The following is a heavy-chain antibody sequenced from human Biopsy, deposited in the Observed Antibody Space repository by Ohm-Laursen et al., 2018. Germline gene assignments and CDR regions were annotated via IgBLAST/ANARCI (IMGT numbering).Heavy chain of an antibody. CDR2: LYYSGST. CDR3: ARATNSPGWPYYFFYGMDV. D-gene: IGHD6-19*01. J-gene: IGHJ6*02. CDR1: GGSISSDY. V-gene: IGHV4-59*01. Sequence: SQTLSLTCTVSGGSISSDYWSWMRQTPGKGLEWIGYLYYSGSTKYNPSLKSRVTISVDTSKNQFSLRLNSVTAADTAVYYCARATNSPGWPYYFFYGMDVWGQGTTFTVSS.